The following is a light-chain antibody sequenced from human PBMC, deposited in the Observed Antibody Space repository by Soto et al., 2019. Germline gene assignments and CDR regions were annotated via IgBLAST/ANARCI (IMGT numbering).Light chain of an antibody. J-gene: IGKJ3*01. CDR1: QTISSNY. CDR2: GAS. V-gene: IGKV3-20*01. Sequence: EIVLTQSPGTLSLSAGERATLSCRASQTISSNYLAWYQQKPGPAPRLLIFGASYRATGIPDRFSGSGSGTDFTLTISRLEPEDFAVYYCQQYRSSPPAFTFGPGTKVDIK. CDR3: QQYRSSPPAFT.